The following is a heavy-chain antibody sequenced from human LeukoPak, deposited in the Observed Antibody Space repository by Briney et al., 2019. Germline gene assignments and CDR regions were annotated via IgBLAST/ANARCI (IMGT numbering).Heavy chain of an antibody. CDR3: ARVLQWPVVVPAAGAFDI. CDR2: INPNSGGT. J-gene: IGHJ3*02. Sequence: ASVKVSCKASGYTFTGYYMHWVRQAPGQGLEWMGWINPNSGGTNYAQKFQGRVTMTRDTSISTAYVELSRLRSDDTAVYYCARVLQWPVVVPAAGAFDIWGQGTMVTVSS. D-gene: IGHD2-2*01. CDR1: GYTFTGYY. V-gene: IGHV1-2*02.